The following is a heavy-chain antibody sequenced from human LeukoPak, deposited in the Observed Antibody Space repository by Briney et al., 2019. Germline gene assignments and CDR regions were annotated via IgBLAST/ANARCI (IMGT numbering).Heavy chain of an antibody. CDR3: ARDPPTLGALDI. CDR2: IIPIFGTA. CDR1: GGTFSSYA. D-gene: IGHD4/OR15-4a*01. V-gene: IGHV1-69*13. Sequence: SVRVSCKASGGTFSSYAISWVRQAPGQGLEWMGGIIPIFGTANYAQKFQGRVTITADESTSTAYMELSSLRSEDTAVYYCARDPPTLGALDIWGQGTMVTVSS. J-gene: IGHJ3*02.